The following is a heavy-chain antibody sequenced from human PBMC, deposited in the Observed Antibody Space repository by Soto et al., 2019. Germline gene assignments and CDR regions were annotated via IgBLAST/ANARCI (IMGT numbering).Heavy chain of an antibody. J-gene: IGHJ6*02. D-gene: IGHD3-3*01. V-gene: IGHV5-51*01. CDR1: GYSFTSYW. CDR3: ARLGFNYDFLSGYYNVHDYYGLDV. CDR2: IYPGDSDT. Sequence: GESLKISCKGSGYSFTSYWIAWVRQMPGEGLEWMGIIYPGDSDTRYSPSFQGQVTISADKSINSVYLQWSSLKASDTATYYCARLGFNYDFLSGYYNVHDYYGLDVWGQGTTVTVSS.